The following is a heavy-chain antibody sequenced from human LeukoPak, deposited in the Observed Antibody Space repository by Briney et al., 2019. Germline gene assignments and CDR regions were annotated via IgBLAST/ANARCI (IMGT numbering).Heavy chain of an antibody. J-gene: IGHJ4*02. V-gene: IGHV1-3*01. CDR1: GYTFTNYT. CDR3: ARDRSGSYYFDY. Sequence: ASVKVSCKASGYTFTNYTLNWVRQAPGQRLEWMGWTNAGNGNTKYSQDFQGRLTITRDTSASTAYMDLSSLRSEDTAVYFCARDRSGSYYFDYWGQGILVTVSS. D-gene: IGHD1-26*01. CDR2: TNAGNGNT.